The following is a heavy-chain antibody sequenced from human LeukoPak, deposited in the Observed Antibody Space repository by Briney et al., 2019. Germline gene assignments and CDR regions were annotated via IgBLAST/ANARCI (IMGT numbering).Heavy chain of an antibody. Sequence: GGSLRLSCVVSGFIFSDYAMNWVRQAPGRGLEWFSVISGSGGTTFYADSVKGRFTISRDNSKKTLYLQMNSLRAEDTAVYYCAKDRDPSSWYHHFDDWGQGTQVTVSS. J-gene: IGHJ4*02. CDR2: ISGSGGTT. CDR1: GFIFSDYA. V-gene: IGHV3-23*01. D-gene: IGHD6-13*01. CDR3: AKDRDPSSWYHHFDD.